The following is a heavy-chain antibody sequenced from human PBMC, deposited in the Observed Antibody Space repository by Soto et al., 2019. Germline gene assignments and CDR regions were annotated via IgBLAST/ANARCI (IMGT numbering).Heavy chain of an antibody. CDR2: ISSSSSYT. D-gene: IGHD2-15*01. V-gene: IGHV3-11*06. J-gene: IGHJ5*02. CDR3: ARVMAVVAASKSSSTPAAFDP. Sequence: GLPMRLSCAAAGVNCSDYYMSWIRKAPGKGLEWVSYISSSSSYTNYADSVKGRFTISRDNAKNSLYLQMNSLRAEDTAVYYCARVMAVVAASKSSSTPAAFDPWGQGTLVTVSS. CDR1: GVNCSDYY.